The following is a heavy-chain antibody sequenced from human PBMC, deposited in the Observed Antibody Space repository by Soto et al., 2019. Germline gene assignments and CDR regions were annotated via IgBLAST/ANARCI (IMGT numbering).Heavy chain of an antibody. J-gene: IGHJ4*02. CDR2: MNPNSGNT. CDR1: GYTFTSYD. D-gene: IGHD6-19*01. V-gene: IGHV1-8*01. Sequence: ASVKVSCKASGYTFTSYDINWVRQATGQGLEWMGWMNPNSGNTGYAQKFQGRVTMTRNASISTAYMELSSLRSEDTAVYYCARVQLGSGWYTVVYWGQGTLVTVSS. CDR3: ARVQLGSGWYTVVY.